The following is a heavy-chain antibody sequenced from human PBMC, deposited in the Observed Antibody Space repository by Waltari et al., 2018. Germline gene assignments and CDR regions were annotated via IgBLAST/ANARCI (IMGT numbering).Heavy chain of an antibody. CDR2: KWYDGSNK. V-gene: IGHV3-33*06. D-gene: IGHD2-21*01. J-gene: IGHJ4*02. Sequence: QVQLVESGGGVVQPGRSLRLSCAASGFIFSSYGMHWVRQAPGKGLEWVAVKWYDGSNKDYADSVKGRFTISRDNSKNTLYLQMNSLRAEDTAVYYCAKDTGGGDCFDYWGQGTLVTVSS. CDR1: GFIFSSYG. CDR3: AKDTGGGDCFDY.